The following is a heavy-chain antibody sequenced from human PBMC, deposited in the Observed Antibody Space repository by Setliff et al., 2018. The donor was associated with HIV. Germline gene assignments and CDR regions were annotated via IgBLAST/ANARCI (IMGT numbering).Heavy chain of an antibody. CDR1: GGTFSRNA. CDR2: ITPIFGTP. Sequence: SVKVSCKASGGTFSRNAISWVRQAPGQGLEWIGGITPIFGTPKYAQKFQGRVTITADESRSTAYLELSSLSSEDTAVYYCATAGEMATIGYSYYYMGVWGKGITVTVSS. J-gene: IGHJ6*03. D-gene: IGHD3-10*01. CDR3: ATAGEMATIGYSYYYMGV. V-gene: IGHV1-69*13.